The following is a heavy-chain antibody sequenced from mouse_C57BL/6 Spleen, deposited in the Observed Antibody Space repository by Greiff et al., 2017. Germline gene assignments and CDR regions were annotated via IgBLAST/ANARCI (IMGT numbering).Heavy chain of an antibody. CDR2: INPGSGGT. CDR3: ARSLYYGNYFDY. D-gene: IGHD2-1*01. J-gene: IGHJ2*01. V-gene: IGHV1-54*01. CDR1: GYAFTNYL. Sequence: QVQLPQSGAELVRPGTSVKVSCKASGYAFTNYLIEWVKQRPGQGLEWIGVINPGSGGTNYNEKFKGKATLTADKSSSTAYMPLSSLTSEDSAVYFCARSLYYGNYFDYWGQGTTLTVSS.